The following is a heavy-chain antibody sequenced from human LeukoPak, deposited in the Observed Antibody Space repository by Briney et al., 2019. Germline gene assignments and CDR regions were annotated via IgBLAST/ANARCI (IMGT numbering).Heavy chain of an antibody. D-gene: IGHD5-12*01. CDR3: AKPIVADWFDY. V-gene: IGHV3-23*01. CDR2: ISNTGGST. J-gene: IGHJ4*02. CDR1: GFSFNTYA. Sequence: GGSLRLSCAASGFSFNTYAMSWVRQAPGKGLEWVSAISNTGGSTYYADSVKGRFTISRDNSKNTLYLQMNSLRAEDTAVYYCAKPIVADWFDYWGQGTLVTVSS.